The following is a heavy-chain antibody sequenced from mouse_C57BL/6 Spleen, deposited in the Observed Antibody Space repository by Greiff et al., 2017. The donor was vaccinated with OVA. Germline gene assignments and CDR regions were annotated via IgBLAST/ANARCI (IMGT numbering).Heavy chain of an antibody. J-gene: IGHJ1*03. V-gene: IGHV5-16*01. CDR3: ARDSFYDGFWYFDV. CDR2: INYDGSST. Sequence: DVKLVESEGGLVQPGSSMKLSCTASGFTFSDYYMAWVRQVPEKGLEWVANINYDGSSTYYLDSLKSRFIISRDNAKNILYLQMSSLKSEDTATYYCARDSFYDGFWYFDVWGTGTTVTVSS. CDR1: GFTFSDYY. D-gene: IGHD2-3*01.